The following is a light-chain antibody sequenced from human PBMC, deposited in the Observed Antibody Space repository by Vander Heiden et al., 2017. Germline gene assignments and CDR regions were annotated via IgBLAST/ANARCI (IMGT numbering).Light chain of an antibody. CDR1: VLAKKY. CDR3: YSAADYNLV. Sequence: SYELTQPSSVSVSPGQPARITCSGDVLAKKYARWFQQKPGQAPVLVIYKDTGRPSGIPGRFSGSSSGTTVTLTISGAQAEDEADYYCYSAADYNLVFGGGTKLTVL. V-gene: IGLV3-27*01. CDR2: KDT. J-gene: IGLJ2*01.